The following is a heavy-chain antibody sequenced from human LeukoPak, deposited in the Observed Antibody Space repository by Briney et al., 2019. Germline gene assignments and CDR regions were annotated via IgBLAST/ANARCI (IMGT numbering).Heavy chain of an antibody. Sequence: SETLSLTCTVSGGSISSGNYYWSWIRQPAGKGLEWIGRFHTSGSTNYNPSLKSRVTISVDRSKNQFSLKLSSVTAADTAVYYCARGETDYYDSSGAIDYWGQGTLVTVSS. CDR2: FHTSGST. CDR3: ARGETDYYDSSGAIDY. J-gene: IGHJ4*02. V-gene: IGHV4-61*02. CDR1: GGSISSGNYY. D-gene: IGHD3-22*01.